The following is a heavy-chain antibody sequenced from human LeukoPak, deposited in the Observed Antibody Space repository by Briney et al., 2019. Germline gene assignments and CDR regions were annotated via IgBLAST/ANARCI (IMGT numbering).Heavy chain of an antibody. CDR1: RFTFSSYS. J-gene: IGHJ4*02. CDR2: ISSGSSVR. Sequence: PGGSLRLSCAASRFTFSSYSMNWVRQAPGKGLEWVSYISSGSSVRYYADSVKGRFTISRDNAKNSLYLQMNSLRVEDTAVYYCAREDSGVLDYWGQGTLVTVSS. D-gene: IGHD3-10*01. CDR3: AREDSGVLDY. V-gene: IGHV3-48*01.